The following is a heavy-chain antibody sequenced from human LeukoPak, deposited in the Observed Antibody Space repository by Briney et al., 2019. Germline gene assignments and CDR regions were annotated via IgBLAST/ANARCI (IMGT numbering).Heavy chain of an antibody. V-gene: IGHV1-69*06. CDR2: IIPIFGTA. Sequence: SVKVSCKASGYPFTNYDINWVRQAPGQGLEWMGRIIPIFGTANYAQKFQGRVTITADKSTGTAYMELSSLRSEDTAVYYCARDRGYSITFDYWGQGTLVTVSS. D-gene: IGHD5-18*01. J-gene: IGHJ4*02. CDR1: GYPFTNYD. CDR3: ARDRGYSITFDY.